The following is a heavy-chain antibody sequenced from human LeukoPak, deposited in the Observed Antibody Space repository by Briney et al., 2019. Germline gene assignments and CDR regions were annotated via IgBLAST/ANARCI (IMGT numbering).Heavy chain of an antibody. J-gene: IGHJ4*02. Sequence: PGGSLRLSCAASGFTFSNYWMDWLRQAPGRGLEWVASINLDGSQRDYMASVEGRFTISRDNAKNSLFLQMNSLRVEDTAVYYCGRDDGFSSFTYWGQGDLVTVSS. CDR3: GRDDGFSSFTY. V-gene: IGHV3-7*01. CDR2: INLDGSQR. D-gene: IGHD3/OR15-3a*01. CDR1: GFTFSNYW.